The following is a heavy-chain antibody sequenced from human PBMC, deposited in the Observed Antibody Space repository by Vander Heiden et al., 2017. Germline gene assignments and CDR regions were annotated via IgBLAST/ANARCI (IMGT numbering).Heavy chain of an antibody. J-gene: IGHJ4*02. D-gene: IGHD3-3*01. CDR3: AREEWSGYYKHFDY. CDR2: IWYDGSNK. Sequence: QVQLVESGGGVVQPGRSLRLSCAASGFTFGSDGMHWVRQAPGKGLGWVAVIWYDGSNKYYADSVKGRFTISRDNSKNTLYLQMNSLRAEDTAVYYCAREEWSGYYKHFDYWGQGTLVTVSS. CDR1: GFTFGSDG. V-gene: IGHV3-33*01.